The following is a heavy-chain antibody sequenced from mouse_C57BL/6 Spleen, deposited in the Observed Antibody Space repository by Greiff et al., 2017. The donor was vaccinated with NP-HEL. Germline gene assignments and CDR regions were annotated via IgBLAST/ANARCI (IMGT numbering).Heavy chain of an antibody. Sequence: QVQLKQPGAELVKPGASVKLSCKASGYTFTSYWMQWVKQRPGQGLEWIGEIDPSDSYTNYNQKFKGKATLTVDTSSSTAYMQLSSLTSEDSAVYYCARSNYAGDYWGQGTTLTVSS. D-gene: IGHD1-1*01. J-gene: IGHJ2*01. V-gene: IGHV1-50*01. CDR3: ARSNYAGDY. CDR2: IDPSDSYT. CDR1: GYTFTSYW.